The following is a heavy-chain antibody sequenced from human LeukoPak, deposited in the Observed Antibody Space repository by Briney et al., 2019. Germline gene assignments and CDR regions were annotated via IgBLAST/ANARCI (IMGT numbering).Heavy chain of an antibody. CDR2: IYYGGST. CDR3: ARVRLDCSGGSCYSGYYYYYMDV. CDR1: GGSIRSSSYY. D-gene: IGHD2-15*01. J-gene: IGHJ6*03. Sequence: SETLSLTCTVSGGSIRSSSYYWGWTRQPPGKGLEWIGYIYYGGSTYYNPSLKSRVIISVDTSKNQFSLNLSSVTAADAAVYYCARVRLDCSGGSCYSGYYYYYMDVWGKGTTVTVSS. V-gene: IGHV4-39*07.